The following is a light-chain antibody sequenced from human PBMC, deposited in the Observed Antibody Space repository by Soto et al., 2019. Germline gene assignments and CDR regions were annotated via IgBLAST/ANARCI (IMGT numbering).Light chain of an antibody. V-gene: IGLV2-11*02. CDR1: SSDVGGYNY. CDR3: CSYAGNYTYV. J-gene: IGLJ1*01. Sequence: QSALTQPRSVSGSPGQSVTISCTGTSSDVGGYNYVSWYQQHPDKAPKLMIYDVSKRPSGVPDRFSGSKSGNTASLTISGLQAEDEADYYCCSYAGNYTYVFETGTKLTVL. CDR2: DVS.